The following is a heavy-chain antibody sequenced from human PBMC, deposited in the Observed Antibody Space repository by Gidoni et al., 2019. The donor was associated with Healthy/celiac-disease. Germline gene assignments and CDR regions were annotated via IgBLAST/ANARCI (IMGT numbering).Heavy chain of an antibody. CDR3: AKESVGATGYFDY. D-gene: IGHD1-26*01. J-gene: IGHJ4*02. Sequence: QVQLVESGGGVVQPGRSLRLSCAASGFPFSTYDMHWVRQVPGKGLEWVALISYDGSNQYYADSVKGRFSISRDNSKNTLYLQMNSLRAEDTAVYYCAKESVGATGYFDYWGQGTLVTVSS. CDR1: GFPFSTYD. CDR2: ISYDGSNQ. V-gene: IGHV3-30*18.